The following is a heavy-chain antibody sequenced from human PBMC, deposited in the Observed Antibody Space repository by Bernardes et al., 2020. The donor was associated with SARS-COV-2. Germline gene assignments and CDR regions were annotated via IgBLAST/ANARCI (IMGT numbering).Heavy chain of an antibody. Sequence: ASVKVSCKASGYTFTSYYMHWVRQAPGQGLEWMGIINPSGGSTSYAQKFQGRVTMTRDTSTSTVYMELSSLRSEDTAVYYCARSLARGDVWYYGSGSYYDYWGQGTLVTVSS. CDR2: INPSGGST. J-gene: IGHJ4*02. D-gene: IGHD3-10*01. CDR3: ARSLARGDVWYYGSGSYYDY. V-gene: IGHV1-46*01. CDR1: GYTFTSYY.